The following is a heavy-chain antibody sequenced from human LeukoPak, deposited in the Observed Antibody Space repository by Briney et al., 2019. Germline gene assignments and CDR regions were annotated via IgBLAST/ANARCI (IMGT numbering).Heavy chain of an antibody. D-gene: IGHD6-19*01. CDR2: INPHSGGT. V-gene: IGHV1-2*02. Sequence: GASVKVSCKASGYTFTGYYIHWVRQAPGQGLEWMGWINPHSGGTNYVQKFKGRVTMTRDTYISTAYMEVSRLTSDDTAVYYCARGMYSSGWYGSFNYWGQGTLVTVSS. CDR3: ARGMYSSGWYGSFNY. J-gene: IGHJ4*02. CDR1: GYTFTGYY.